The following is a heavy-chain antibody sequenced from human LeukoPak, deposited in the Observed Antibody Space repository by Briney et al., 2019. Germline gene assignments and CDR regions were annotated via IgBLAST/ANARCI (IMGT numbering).Heavy chain of an antibody. CDR1: GFTFSNYW. CDR2: INTDGSST. D-gene: IGHD2-2*01. Sequence: GGSLRLSCAASGFTFSNYWMHWVRQAPGKGLVWVSRINTDGSSTSYADSVKGRFTISRDNAKNTLYLQMNSLRAEDTAVYYCARDGGRDIVVVPAAYWGQGTLVSVSS. V-gene: IGHV3-74*01. J-gene: IGHJ4*02. CDR3: ARDGGRDIVVVPAAY.